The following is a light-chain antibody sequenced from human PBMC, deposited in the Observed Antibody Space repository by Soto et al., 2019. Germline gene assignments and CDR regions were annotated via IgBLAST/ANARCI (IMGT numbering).Light chain of an antibody. Sequence: QSALTQPASVSGSPGQSITISCNGTSSDVGGYKYVSWYQQHPGKAPKLMIYEVSNRPSGVSNRFSGSKSGNTASLTISGPQAEDEADYYCSSYTSSSTPYVFGTGTKLTVL. J-gene: IGLJ1*01. CDR2: EVS. CDR3: SSYTSSSTPYV. V-gene: IGLV2-14*01. CDR1: SSDVGGYKY.